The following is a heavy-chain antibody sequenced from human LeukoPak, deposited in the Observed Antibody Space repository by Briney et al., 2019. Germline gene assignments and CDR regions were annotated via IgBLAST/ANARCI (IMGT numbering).Heavy chain of an antibody. V-gene: IGHV3-21*01. CDR1: GFALVSSA. D-gene: IGHD5-12*01. CDR3: ARVLRGYSYGVDY. Sequence: GGSLRLSCAASGFALVSSAMNWVRQAPGKGLEWVASITSSSTYIYYAGSVNGRFTISRDNAKNSLFLEMSDLRVEDTAVYFCARVLRGYSYGVDYWGQGTLVTVSS. CDR2: ITSSSTYI. J-gene: IGHJ4*02.